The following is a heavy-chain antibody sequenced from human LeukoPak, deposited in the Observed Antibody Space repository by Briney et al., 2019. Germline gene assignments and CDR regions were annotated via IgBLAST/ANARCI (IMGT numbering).Heavy chain of an antibody. Sequence: GGSLRLSCAASGFTFSSYAMSWVRQAPGKGLEWVSAISDDGGSTFYADSVKGRFTISRDNSKNTLYLQMNSLRAGDTAIYYCAKEYSSGWYVVDYWGQGTLVTVSS. V-gene: IGHV3-23*01. J-gene: IGHJ4*02. CDR1: GFTFSSYA. D-gene: IGHD6-19*01. CDR2: ISDDGGST. CDR3: AKEYSSGWYVVDY.